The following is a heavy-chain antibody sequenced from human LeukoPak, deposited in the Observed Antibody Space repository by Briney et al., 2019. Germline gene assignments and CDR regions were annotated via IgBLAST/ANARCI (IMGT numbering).Heavy chain of an antibody. CDR1: GGTFSSYD. Sequence: ASVKVSCKASGGTFSSYDISWVRQAPGQGLEWMGGIIPIFGTANYAQKFQGRVTITADESTSTAYMELSSLRSEDTAVYYCARARSALSSGSGSVSLAFDIWGQGTMVTVSS. J-gene: IGHJ3*02. D-gene: IGHD3-10*01. CDR2: IIPIFGTA. CDR3: ARARSALSSGSGSVSLAFDI. V-gene: IGHV1-69*13.